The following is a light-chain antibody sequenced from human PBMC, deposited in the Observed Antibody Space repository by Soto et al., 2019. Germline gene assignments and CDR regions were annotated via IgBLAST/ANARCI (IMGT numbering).Light chain of an antibody. CDR3: QQYDNWPPIT. Sequence: EIVMTQSPATLSVSPGERATLSCRASQSVSSYLAWYRQKPGQAPRLLIYGASTRATGIPARFSGSGSGTEFTLTISSLQSEDFAVYYCQQYDNWPPITFGQGTRLEIK. V-gene: IGKV3-15*01. CDR2: GAS. J-gene: IGKJ5*01. CDR1: QSVSSY.